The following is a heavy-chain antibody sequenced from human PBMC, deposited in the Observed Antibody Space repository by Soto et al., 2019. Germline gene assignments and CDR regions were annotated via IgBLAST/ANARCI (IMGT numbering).Heavy chain of an antibody. J-gene: IGHJ2*01. D-gene: IGHD7-27*01. CDR2: ISGSGGST. CDR3: AKGPNWGWGYGDFDL. V-gene: IGHV3-23*01. Sequence: LSLTCAASGFTFSSYAMSWVRQAPGKGLEWVSAISGSGGSTYYADSVKGRFTISRDNSKNTLYLQMNSLRAEDTAVYYCAKGPNWGWGYGDFDLWGRGTLVTVSS. CDR1: GFTFSSYA.